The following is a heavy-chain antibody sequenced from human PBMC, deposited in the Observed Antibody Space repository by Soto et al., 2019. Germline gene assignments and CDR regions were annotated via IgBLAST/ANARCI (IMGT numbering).Heavy chain of an antibody. V-gene: IGHV5-10-1*01. D-gene: IGHD3-22*01. CDR3: ARPYYDSSGRPPYDY. J-gene: IGHJ4*02. CDR2: IDPSDSYT. CDR1: GYSCTSYW. Sequence: PGESLKISCKGSGYSCTSYWISWVRQMPGKGLEWMGRIDPSDSYTNYSPSFQGHVTISADKSISTAYLQWSSLKASDTAMYYCARPYYDSSGRPPYDYWGQGTLVTVSS.